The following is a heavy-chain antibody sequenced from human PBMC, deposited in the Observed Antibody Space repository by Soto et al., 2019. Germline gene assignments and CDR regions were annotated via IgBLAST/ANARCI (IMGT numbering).Heavy chain of an antibody. Sequence: GASVKVSCKASGYTFTTYYIHWVRQAPGQGLEWMGGINPSDGRTTYAQKFQGRVTMTEDTSTDTAYMELSSLRSEDTAVYYCATGLILDIAARPNHYFDYWGQGTLVTVSS. CDR1: GYTFTTYY. CDR3: ATGLILDIAARPNHYFDY. V-gene: IGHV1-46*01. J-gene: IGHJ4*02. D-gene: IGHD6-6*01. CDR2: INPSDGRT.